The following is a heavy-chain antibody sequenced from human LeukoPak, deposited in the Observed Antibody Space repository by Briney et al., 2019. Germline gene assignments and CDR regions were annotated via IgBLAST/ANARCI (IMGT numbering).Heavy chain of an antibody. D-gene: IGHD4-17*01. J-gene: IGHJ6*02. Sequence: SETLTLTCTVSGGSISSYYWSWIRQPPGKGLEWIGYVYYSGSTNYNPSLKSRVTISVDTSKNQFSLKLSSVTAADTAVYYCARACYGDPYGMDVWAKGPRSPSP. CDR2: VYYSGST. CDR3: ARACYGDPYGMDV. CDR1: GGSISSYY. V-gene: IGHV4-59*01.